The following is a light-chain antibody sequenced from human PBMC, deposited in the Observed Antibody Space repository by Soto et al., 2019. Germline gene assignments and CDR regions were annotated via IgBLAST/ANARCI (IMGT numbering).Light chain of an antibody. CDR3: QQSYSTPRT. J-gene: IGKJ1*01. CDR1: QSISSY. CDR2: AAS. V-gene: IGKV1-39*01. Sequence: DIQMTQSPSSLSASVGDRVTITCRASQSISSYLNWYQQKPGKAPKLLIYAASSLQSGVPSRFCGSGSGTDFTHTISSLQPEDFATYSCQQSYSTPRTFGQGTKVEIK.